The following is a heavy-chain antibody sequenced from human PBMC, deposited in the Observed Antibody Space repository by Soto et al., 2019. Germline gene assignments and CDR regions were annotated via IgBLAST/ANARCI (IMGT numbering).Heavy chain of an antibody. CDR1: GFTFSHYH. CDR3: VSSIAVPGTLDL. D-gene: IGHD6-13*01. CDR2: IWSDGSTT. J-gene: IGHJ5*02. V-gene: IGHV3-33*01. Sequence: QVQLVESGGGVVQPGRSLRLSCAASGFTFSHYHMHWVRQAPGKGLEWVAVIWSDGSTTDYADSVKGRFTISRDTSKNTLFMQMNSPRAEDTAMYYCVSSIAVPGTLDLWGQGILITVS.